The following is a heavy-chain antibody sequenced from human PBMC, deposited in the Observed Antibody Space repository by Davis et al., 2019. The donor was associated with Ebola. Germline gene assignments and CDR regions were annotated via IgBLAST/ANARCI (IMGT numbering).Heavy chain of an antibody. J-gene: IGHJ4*02. Sequence: SETLSLTCAVYGGSFSGYYWSWIRQPPGKGLEWIGEINHTGNTNYSPSLRSRLIISIDTSKNQFSLQLKSVTAADTAVYYCARGDLGGEQLVYWGRGTPVTVSS. V-gene: IGHV4-34*01. CDR1: GGSFSGYY. CDR3: ARGDLGGEQLVY. D-gene: IGHD1-26*01. CDR2: INHTGNT.